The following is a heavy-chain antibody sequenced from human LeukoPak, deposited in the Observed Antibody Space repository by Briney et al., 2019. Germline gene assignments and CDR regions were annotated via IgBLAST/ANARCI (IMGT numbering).Heavy chain of an antibody. V-gene: IGHV4-4*07. CDR2: IYTSGST. Sequence: SETLSLTCTVSGGSISSYYWSWIRQPAGKGLEWIGRIYTSGSTNYNPSLKSRVTMSVDTSKNQFSLKLSSVTAADTAVYYCARGVLLWFGESYYFDYWGQGTLVTVSS. J-gene: IGHJ4*02. CDR3: ARGVLLWFGESYYFDY. D-gene: IGHD3-10*01. CDR1: GGSISSYY.